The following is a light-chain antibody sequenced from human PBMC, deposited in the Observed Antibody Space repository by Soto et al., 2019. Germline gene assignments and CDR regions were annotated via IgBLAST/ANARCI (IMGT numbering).Light chain of an antibody. V-gene: IGKV3-15*01. J-gene: IGKJ2*01. CDR1: QSVSSD. CDR2: GAS. Sequence: IVRTQSPATLSVYPGDGVTLSCRASQSVSSDLAWYQQRPGQAPRLLIYGASTRATGIPARFSGTGSGTEFTLTISSLQSEDFAIYYCQQYNNWPPYTFGQGTKVDIK. CDR3: QQYNNWPPYT.